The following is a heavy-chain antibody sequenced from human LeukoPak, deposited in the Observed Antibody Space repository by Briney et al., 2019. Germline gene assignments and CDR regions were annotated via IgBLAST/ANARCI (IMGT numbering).Heavy chain of an antibody. J-gene: IGHJ4*02. CDR1: GFTFSSYW. D-gene: IGHD3-10*01. Sequence: GGSLRLSCTASGFTFSSYWMTWVRQTPEKGLEWVANIRQDGGKKDYVASVKGRFTISRDNAKNSLYLQMNSLRAEDTAVYYCVRYYYASAFDYWGQGTLVTVSS. CDR3: VRYYYASAFDY. CDR2: IRQDGGKK. V-gene: IGHV3-7*01.